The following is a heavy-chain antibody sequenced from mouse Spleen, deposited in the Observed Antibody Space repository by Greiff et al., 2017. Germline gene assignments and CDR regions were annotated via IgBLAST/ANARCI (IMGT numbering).Heavy chain of an antibody. CDR1: GYTFTSYW. J-gene: IGHJ3*01. D-gene: IGHD1-1*01. Sequence: QVQLQQPGAELVKPGASVKMSCKASGYTFTSYWITWVKQRPGQGLEWIGDIYPGSGSTNYNEKFKSKATLTVDTSSSTAYMQLSSLTSEDSAVCYCARGGNNYYDGSYQAWFAYWGQGTLVTVSA. CDR2: IYPGSGST. V-gene: IGHV1-55*01. CDR3: ARGGNNYYDGSYQAWFAY.